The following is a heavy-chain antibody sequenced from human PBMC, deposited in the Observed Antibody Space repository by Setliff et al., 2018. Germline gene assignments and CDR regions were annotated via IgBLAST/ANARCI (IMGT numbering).Heavy chain of an antibody. CDR3: ARAPRNFGVVINYYYYYYGMDV. J-gene: IGHJ6*02. Sequence: LRLSCAGSGFRFGTYPMHWVRQAPGKGLEWVSFISYAGTSAFYADSVKGRFTISRDNSKNTLYLQMNSLRAEDTAVYYCARAPRNFGVVINYYYYYYGMDVWGQGTTVTVSS. CDR1: GFRFGTYP. CDR2: ISYAGTSA. V-gene: IGHV3-30*04. D-gene: IGHD3-3*01.